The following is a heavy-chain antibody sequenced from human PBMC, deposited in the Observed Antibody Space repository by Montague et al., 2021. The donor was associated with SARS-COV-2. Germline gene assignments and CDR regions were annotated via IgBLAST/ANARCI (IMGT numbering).Heavy chain of an antibody. Sequence: ETLSLICTVSGGSVSSGSFYWSWIRQPPGKGLELIGYIYYTGSSNYNPSLKSRVTISVDTSKNQFSLKLSSVTAADTAVYYCASLRGSAEILTAFQGVSYFYGMGVWGQGTTVTVSS. D-gene: IGHD3-9*01. CDR1: GGSVSSGSFY. CDR3: ASLRGSAEILTAFQGVSYFYGMGV. J-gene: IGHJ6*02. V-gene: IGHV4-61*01. CDR2: IYYTGSS.